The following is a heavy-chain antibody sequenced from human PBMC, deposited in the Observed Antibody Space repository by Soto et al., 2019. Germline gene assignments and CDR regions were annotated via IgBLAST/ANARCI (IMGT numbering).Heavy chain of an antibody. CDR3: ASQVSRFLEWLHYYGMDV. Sequence: VASVKVSCKASGGTFSSYAISWVRQAPGQGLEWMGGIIPIFGTANYAQKFQGRVTITADESTSTAYMELSSLRSEDTAVYYCASQVSRFLEWLHYYGMDVWGQGTTVTVSS. D-gene: IGHD3-3*01. J-gene: IGHJ6*02. CDR2: IIPIFGTA. V-gene: IGHV1-69*13. CDR1: GGTFSSYA.